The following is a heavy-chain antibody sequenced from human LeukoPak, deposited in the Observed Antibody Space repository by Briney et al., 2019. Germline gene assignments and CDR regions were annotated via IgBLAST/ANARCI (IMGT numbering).Heavy chain of an antibody. V-gene: IGHV3-21*01. CDR3: AELGITMIGGV. J-gene: IGHJ6*04. CDR1: GFTLSSYA. D-gene: IGHD3-10*02. CDR2: ISNSGSSR. Sequence: GGSLRLSCAGSGFTLSSYAMSWVRQAPGKGLEWVSRISNSGSSRDYAASVKGRFTISRDNAKNSLYLQMNSLRAEDTAVYYCAELGITMIGGVWGKGTTVTISS.